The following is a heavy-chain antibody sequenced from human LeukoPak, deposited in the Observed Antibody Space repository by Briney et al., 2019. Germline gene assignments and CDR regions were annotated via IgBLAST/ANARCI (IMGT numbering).Heavy chain of an antibody. J-gene: IGHJ4*02. V-gene: IGHV3-21*01. CDR3: ARVQYSSSWYPGYFDY. CDR2: ISSSSSYI. Sequence: GGSLRLSCAASGFSFSMYAMSWVRQAPGKGLEWVSSISSSSSYIYYADSVKGRFTISRDNAKNSLYLQMNSLRAEDTAVYYCARVQYSSSWYPGYFDYWGQGTLVTVSS. D-gene: IGHD6-13*01. CDR1: GFSFSMYA.